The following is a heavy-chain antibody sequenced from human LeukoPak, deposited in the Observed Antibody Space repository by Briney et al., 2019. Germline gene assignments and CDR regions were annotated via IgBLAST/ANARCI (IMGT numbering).Heavy chain of an antibody. Sequence: PSETLSLTCTVSGGSISSYYWSWIRQPAGKGLEWIGRIYTSGSTNYNPSLKSRVTMSVDTSKNQFSLKLSSVTAADTAVYYCARDLPAAIWGHYYFDYWGQGTLVTVSS. D-gene: IGHD2-2*02. CDR2: IYTSGST. J-gene: IGHJ4*02. V-gene: IGHV4-4*07. CDR3: ARDLPAAIWGHYYFDY. CDR1: GGSISSYY.